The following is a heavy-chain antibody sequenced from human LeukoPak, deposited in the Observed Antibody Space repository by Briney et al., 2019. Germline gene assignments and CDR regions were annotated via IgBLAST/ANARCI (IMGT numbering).Heavy chain of an antibody. D-gene: IGHD6-19*01. Sequence: PGGSLRLSCAASGFTFSTYWMHWVRQAPGEGLVWVSRIHTDGSSTNYADSVRGRFTISRDNAKNTLYLQMDSLRAEDTAVYYCARSPRSGWYSGFYFDYWGQGTLVTVSS. J-gene: IGHJ4*02. CDR3: ARSPRSGWYSGFYFDY. V-gene: IGHV3-74*01. CDR1: GFTFSTYW. CDR2: IHTDGSST.